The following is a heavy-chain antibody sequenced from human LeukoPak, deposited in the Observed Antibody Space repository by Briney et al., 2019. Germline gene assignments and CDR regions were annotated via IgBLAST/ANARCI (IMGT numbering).Heavy chain of an antibody. D-gene: IGHD4-17*01. CDR1: GGSISSYY. Sequence: SETLSLTCTVSGGSISSYYWSWIRQPPGKGLEWIGYIYYSGSTNYNPSLKSRVTISVDTSKNQFPLKLSSVTAADTAVYYCARGVDYGDYYFDYWGQGTLVTVSS. CDR3: ARGVDYGDYYFDY. J-gene: IGHJ4*02. CDR2: IYYSGST. V-gene: IGHV4-59*01.